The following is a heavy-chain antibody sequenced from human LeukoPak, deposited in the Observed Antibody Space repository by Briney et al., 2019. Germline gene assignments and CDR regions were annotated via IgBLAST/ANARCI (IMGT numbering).Heavy chain of an antibody. J-gene: IGHJ4*02. Sequence: GGSLRLSCAASGYTFSSYAMHWVRQAPGKGLEWVAFISYDGSNKYYADSVKGRFTISRDNSKNTLYLQMNSLRAEDTAVYYCARGEPRSVYYRPNNWGQGTLVPVSS. CDR2: ISYDGSNK. CDR3: ARGEPRSVYYRPNN. CDR1: GYTFSSYA. V-gene: IGHV3-30-3*01. D-gene: IGHD3-9*01.